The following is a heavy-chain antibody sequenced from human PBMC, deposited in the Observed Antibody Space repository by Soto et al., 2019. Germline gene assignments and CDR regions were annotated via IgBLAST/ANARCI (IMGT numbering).Heavy chain of an antibody. CDR2: ISYDGSNK. CDR3: ARGNPGYSSSIVWFDP. V-gene: IGHV3-30-3*01. Sequence: QVQLVEAGGGVVQPGRSLRLSCAASGFTFSSYAMHWVRQAPGKGLEWVAVISYDGSNKYYADSVKGRFTISRDNSKNTLYLQMNSLRAEDTAVYYCARGNPGYSSSIVWFDPWGQGTLVTVSS. J-gene: IGHJ5*02. CDR1: GFTFSSYA. D-gene: IGHD6-13*01.